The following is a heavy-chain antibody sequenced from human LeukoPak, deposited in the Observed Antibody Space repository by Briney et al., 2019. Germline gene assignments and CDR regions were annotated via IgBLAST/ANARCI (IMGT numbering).Heavy chain of an antibody. V-gene: IGHV3-30-3*01. D-gene: IGHD6-13*01. CDR3: AKDLTPAAADYYFDY. CDR1: GFTFSSYD. CDR2: ISYDGGNK. J-gene: IGHJ4*02. Sequence: GGSLRLSCAASGFTFSSYDMHWVRQAPGKGLEWVAVISYDGGNKYYADSVKGRFTISRDNSKNTLYLQMNSLRAEDTAVYYCAKDLTPAAADYYFDYWGQGTLVTVSS.